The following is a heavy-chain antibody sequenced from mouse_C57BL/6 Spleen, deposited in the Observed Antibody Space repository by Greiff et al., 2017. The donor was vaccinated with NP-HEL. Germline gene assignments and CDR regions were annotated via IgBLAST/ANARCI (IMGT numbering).Heavy chain of an antibody. CDR3: ARRRVRHGSSYIYAMDY. J-gene: IGHJ4*01. V-gene: IGHV1-69*01. CDR2: IDPSDSYT. D-gene: IGHD1-1*01. Sequence: VQLQQPGAELVMPGASVKLSCKASGYTFTSYWMHWVKQRPGQGLEWIGEIDPSDSYTNYNQKFKGKSTLTVDKSSSTAYMQLSSLTSEDSAVYYCARRRVRHGSSYIYAMDYWGQGTSVTVSS. CDR1: GYTFTSYW.